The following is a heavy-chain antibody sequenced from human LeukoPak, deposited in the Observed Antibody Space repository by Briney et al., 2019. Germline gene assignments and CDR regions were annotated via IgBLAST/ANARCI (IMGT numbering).Heavy chain of an antibody. CDR3: AKYNWNYAFDI. V-gene: IGHV3-7*01. J-gene: IGHJ3*02. D-gene: IGHD1-7*01. CDR2: IKEDGSEE. Sequence: PGGSLRLSCAASGFTFNWYWMSWVRQAPGKGLEWVANIKEDGSEENYVDSVKGRFTISRDNAKNSLYLQTNSLRAEDTAVYYCAKYNWNYAFDIWGQGTMVTVSS. CDR1: GFTFNWYW.